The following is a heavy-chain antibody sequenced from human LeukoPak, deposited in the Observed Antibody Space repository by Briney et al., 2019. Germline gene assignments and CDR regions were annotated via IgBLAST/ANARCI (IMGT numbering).Heavy chain of an antibody. CDR1: GFTFSSYD. J-gene: IGHJ4*02. CDR2: ISSNSSYI. Sequence: GGSLRLSCAASGFTFSSYDIHWVRQAPGKGLEWVSSISSNSSYIYYADSVKGRFTISRDNAKNSLYLQMNSLRVEDTAVYYCARAPTFSGWFDYWGQGTLVTVSS. V-gene: IGHV3-21*01. CDR3: ARAPTFSGWFDY. D-gene: IGHD6-19*01.